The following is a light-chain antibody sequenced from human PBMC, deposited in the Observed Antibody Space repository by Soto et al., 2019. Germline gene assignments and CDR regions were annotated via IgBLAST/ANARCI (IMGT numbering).Light chain of an antibody. CDR1: SSNIGNNY. V-gene: IGLV1-51*01. CDR2: DNN. J-gene: IGLJ1*01. CDR3: GTWDSSLSAYV. Sequence: QSVLTQPHSVSAAPGQKVTISCSGSSSNIGNNYVSWYQQLPGTAPKLLIYDNNKRPSGIPDRFSGSKSGTSATLGITGLQTGYEADYYCGTWDSSLSAYVFGTGTKLTVL.